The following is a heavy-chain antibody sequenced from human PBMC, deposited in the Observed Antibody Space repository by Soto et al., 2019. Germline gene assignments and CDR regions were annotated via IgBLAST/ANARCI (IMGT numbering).Heavy chain of an antibody. V-gene: IGHV2-5*01. CDR1: GFSLSTSGVG. CDR3: THSGVTYYNGPGNDYAMNH. Sequence: QITLKESGPTLVKPTQTLTLTCTFYGFSLSTSGVGVGWIRQPPGKALECLARIYGNDDKHYSPSLKNRLTNTKDTSKNQVVITMTNMDAVDTATYYGTHSGVTYYNGPGNDYAMNHWGQGTLVTVSS. CDR2: IYGNDDK. J-gene: IGHJ4*02. D-gene: IGHD3-10*01.